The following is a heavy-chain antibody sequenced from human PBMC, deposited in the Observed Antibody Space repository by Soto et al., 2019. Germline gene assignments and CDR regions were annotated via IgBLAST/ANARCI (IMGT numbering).Heavy chain of an antibody. J-gene: IGHJ6*02. V-gene: IGHV1-8*01. CDR3: ARGPVSSAWRFSYYYMDV. CDR1: FTSYD. CDR2: MNPNSGDT. D-gene: IGHD6-19*01. Sequence: QVQLVQSGAEVKKPGASVKVSCTFTSYDINWVRQATGQGLEWMAWMNPNSGDTRYAQKLQGRVTMTRNTSSFTAYMELSSLRSEDTAVYYCARGPVSSAWRFSYYYMDVWGQGTTVTVSS.